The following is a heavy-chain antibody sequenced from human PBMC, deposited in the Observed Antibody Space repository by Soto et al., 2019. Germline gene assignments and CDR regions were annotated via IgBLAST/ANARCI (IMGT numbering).Heavy chain of an antibody. Sequence: KVACGGSGCCFTNNGLNWVRQSPGQGLEWMGWISGYSGNTHYAQKFQGRITMTTDKSTSTAYMELRSLTSDDTAVYYCARLSVSWAVHTYDYPKNYFDYCGRGTLVTVSS. V-gene: IGHV1-18*01. D-gene: IGHD5-12*01. CDR2: ISGYSGNT. J-gene: IGHJ4*01. CDR1: GCCFTNNG. CDR3: ARLSVSWAVHTYDYPKNYFDY.